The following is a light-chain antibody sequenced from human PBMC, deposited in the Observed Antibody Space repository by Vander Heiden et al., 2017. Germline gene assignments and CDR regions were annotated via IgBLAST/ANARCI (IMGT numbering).Light chain of an antibody. Sequence: QSVLTPPPSVSGAPGQRVTISCTGSSSNIGAGYDVHWYQQLPGTAPKLLIYVNSNRPSGVPDRFSCSKSGTSASPAITGLQAEDEADYDCQSYDSSLSGSRVFGTGTKVTVL. J-gene: IGLJ1*01. CDR3: QSYDSSLSGSRV. CDR2: VNS. V-gene: IGLV1-40*01. CDR1: SSNIGAGYD.